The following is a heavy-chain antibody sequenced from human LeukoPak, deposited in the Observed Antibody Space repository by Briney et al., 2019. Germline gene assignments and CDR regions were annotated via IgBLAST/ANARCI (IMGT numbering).Heavy chain of an antibody. J-gene: IGHJ4*02. CDR1: GGTFSSYA. V-gene: IGHV1-69*13. CDR2: IIPIFGTA. Sequence: SVKVSCKASGGTFSSYAISWVRQAPGQGLEWMGGIIPIFGTANYAQKFQGRVTITADESTSTAYMELSSLRSEDTAVYSCARGRNIEMTTMSGGSDYWGQGTLVTVSS. CDR3: ARGRNIEMTTMSGGSDY. D-gene: IGHD5-24*01.